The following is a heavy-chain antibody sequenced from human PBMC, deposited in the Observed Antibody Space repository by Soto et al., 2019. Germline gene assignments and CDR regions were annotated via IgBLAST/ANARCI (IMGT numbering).Heavy chain of an antibody. CDR1: GYTFTSYA. V-gene: IGHV1-3*01. Sequence: ASVKVSCQASGYTFTSYAMHWVRQAPGQRLEWMGWINAGNGNTKYSQKFQGRVTITRDTSASTAYMELSSLRSEDTAVYYCARGRGYSGYDHQGDAFDIWGQGTMVTVSS. CDR3: ARGRGYSGYDHQGDAFDI. CDR2: INAGNGNT. D-gene: IGHD5-12*01. J-gene: IGHJ3*02.